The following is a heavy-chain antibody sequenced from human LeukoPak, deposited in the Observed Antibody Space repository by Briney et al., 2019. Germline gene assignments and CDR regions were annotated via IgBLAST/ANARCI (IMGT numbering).Heavy chain of an antibody. J-gene: IGHJ4*02. D-gene: IGHD6-19*01. CDR3: ARDPYSSGWTFDY. CDR1: GGSISSGSYY. V-gene: IGHV4-61*02. Sequence: NPSQTLSLTCTVSGGSISSGSYYWSWIRQPAGKGLEWIGRIYTSGSTNYNPSLKSRVTISVGTSKNQFSLKLSSVTAADTAVYYCARDPYSSGWTFDYWGQGTLVTVSS. CDR2: IYTSGST.